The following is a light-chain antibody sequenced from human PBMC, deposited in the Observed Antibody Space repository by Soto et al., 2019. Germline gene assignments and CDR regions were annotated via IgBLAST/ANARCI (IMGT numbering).Light chain of an antibody. CDR3: AAWDDRLKGYV. Sequence: SALTQPPSASGTPGHRVTISCSGSGSNFGSNTVNWYQHLPGTAPKLLIYNNDQRPSGVPDRFSGSKSGTSASLAISGLQSDDEADYYCAAWDDRLKGYVFGTGTRSPS. CDR2: NND. J-gene: IGLJ1*01. V-gene: IGLV1-44*01. CDR1: GSNFGSNT.